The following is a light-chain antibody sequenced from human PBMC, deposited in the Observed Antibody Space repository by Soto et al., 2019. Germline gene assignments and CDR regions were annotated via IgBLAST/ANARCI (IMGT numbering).Light chain of an antibody. V-gene: IGKV1D-12*01. J-gene: IGKJ2*01. CDR3: QQANSFPYT. CDR1: QDISSW. CDR2: AAS. Sequence: DIQMTQSPSSVSASVGVRVTITCRASQDISSWLAWYQQKPGKAPNLLIYAASSLQSGVPPRFSGSGSGTDFTLTISSLQPEDFAAYYCQQANSFPYTFGQGTKLEIK.